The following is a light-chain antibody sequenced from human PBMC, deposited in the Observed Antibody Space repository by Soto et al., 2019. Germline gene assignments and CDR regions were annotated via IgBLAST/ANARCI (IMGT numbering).Light chain of an antibody. J-gene: IGKJ1*01. CDR3: QKYYNAPRT. V-gene: IGKV1-27*01. CDR2: AAI. Sequence: DIQMTQSPSSLSASVGDRVTITCRASQAIANYLAWYQQKPGKVPKLLIYAAITLQSGVPSRFSGSGSGTDFTRTISSLQPEDVATYYCQKYYNAPRTFGQGTKVEIK. CDR1: QAIANY.